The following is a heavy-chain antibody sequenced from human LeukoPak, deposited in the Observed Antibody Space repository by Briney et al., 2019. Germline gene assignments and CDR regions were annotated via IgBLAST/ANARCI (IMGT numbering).Heavy chain of an antibody. V-gene: IGHV4-31*03. CDR1: GGSISSGSYS. J-gene: IGHJ4*02. D-gene: IGHD2/OR15-2a*01. Sequence: SQTLSLTCTVSGGSISSGSYSWSWIRQHPGKGLEWSGYIYYSGSTYYNPSLKSRVTISVDTSKNQFSLKLRSVTAADTAVYYCARPSVGDHPLSTNPAVDYWGQGTLVTVSS. CDR3: ARPSVGDHPLSTNPAVDY. CDR2: IYYSGST.